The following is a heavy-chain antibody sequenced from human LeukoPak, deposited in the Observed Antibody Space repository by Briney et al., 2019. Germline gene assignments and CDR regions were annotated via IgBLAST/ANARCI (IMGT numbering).Heavy chain of an antibody. V-gene: IGHV4-34*01. J-gene: IGHJ3*02. CDR2: INHSGST. Sequence: SETLSLTCAVYGGSFSGYYWSWIRQPPGKGLEWIGEINHSGSTNYNPSLKSRVTISVDTSKNQFSVKLSSVTAADTAVYYCARASRFHYYDSSGYSPSKGAFDIWGQGTMVTVSS. CDR1: GGSFSGYY. CDR3: ARASRFHYYDSSGYSPSKGAFDI. D-gene: IGHD3-22*01.